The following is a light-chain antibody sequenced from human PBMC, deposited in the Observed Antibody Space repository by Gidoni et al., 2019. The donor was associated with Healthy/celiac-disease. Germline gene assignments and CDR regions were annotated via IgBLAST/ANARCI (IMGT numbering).Light chain of an antibody. CDR2: QDS. CDR3: QAWDSSTVVV. J-gene: IGLJ2*01. V-gene: IGLV3-1*01. CDR1: KLGDKY. Sequence: SSELTQPHSVSVTPGQTASITCSGDKLGDKYACWYQQKPGQSPVLVIYQDSKRPSGIPERFSGSNSGNTATLTISGTQAMDEADYYCQAWDSSTVVVFGGGTKLTVL.